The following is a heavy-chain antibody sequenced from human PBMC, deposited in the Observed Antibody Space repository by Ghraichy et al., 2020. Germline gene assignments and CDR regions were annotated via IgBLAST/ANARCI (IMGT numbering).Heavy chain of an antibody. Sequence: GESLNISCAASGFTFSSNWMHWVRQVPGEGLVWVSRINTDGSTKNYVDSVKGRFTISRDKAKNTLYLQMNSLRAEETAVSYCARDLSGANDYWGQGTLVTVSS. CDR1: GFTFSSNW. CDR3: ARDLSGANDY. J-gene: IGHJ4*02. CDR2: INTDGSTK. V-gene: IGHV3-74*01. D-gene: IGHD7-27*01.